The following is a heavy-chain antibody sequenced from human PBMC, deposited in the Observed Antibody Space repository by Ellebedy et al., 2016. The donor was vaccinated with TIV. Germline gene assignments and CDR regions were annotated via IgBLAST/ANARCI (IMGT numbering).Heavy chain of an antibody. J-gene: IGHJ3*01. Sequence: GESLKISCAASGLTFSSHAMSWVRQAPGKGLEWVSSITESGGNTYYADSVKGRFTISRHNSKDTLFPQMNSLRAEDTAIYFCARDQVGVGPAFDVWGQGTMVTVSS. CDR3: ARDQVGVGPAFDV. V-gene: IGHV3-23*01. CDR2: ITESGGNT. CDR1: GLTFSSHA. D-gene: IGHD1-26*01.